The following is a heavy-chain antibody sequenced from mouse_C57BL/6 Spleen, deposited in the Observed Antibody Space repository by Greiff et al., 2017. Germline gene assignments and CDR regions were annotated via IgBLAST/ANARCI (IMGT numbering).Heavy chain of an antibody. D-gene: IGHD1-2*01. V-gene: IGHV1-82*01. Sequence: QVQLQQSGPELVKPGASVKISCKASGYAFSSSWMNWVKQRPGKGLEWIGRIYPGDGDTNYKGKFKGKATLTADKSSSTAYMQLSSLTSEDSAVYFCATITTAWYFDVWGTGTTVTVSS. J-gene: IGHJ1*03. CDR2: IYPGDGDT. CDR3: ATITTAWYFDV. CDR1: GYAFSSSW.